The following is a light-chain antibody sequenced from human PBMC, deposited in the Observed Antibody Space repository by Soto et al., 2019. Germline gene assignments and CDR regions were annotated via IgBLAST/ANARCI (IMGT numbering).Light chain of an antibody. CDR2: AAS. J-gene: IGKJ2*01. Sequence: DIQMTQSPSSLSASVGDRVTITCRASQSIRSYLNWYQQKPGKAPKLLIYAASSLQSGVPTRFSGSGSGTDFALTISSLQPEDFETYYCQQSDSNPYTVRQGTKVDSK. V-gene: IGKV1-39*01. CDR3: QQSDSNPYT. CDR1: QSIRSY.